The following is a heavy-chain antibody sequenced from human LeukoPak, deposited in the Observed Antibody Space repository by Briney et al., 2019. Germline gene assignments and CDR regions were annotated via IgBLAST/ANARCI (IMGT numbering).Heavy chain of an antibody. CDR3: ARERSSGLAL. CDR2: IYSSGSA. V-gene: IGHV4-4*07. J-gene: IGHJ5*02. D-gene: IGHD6-19*01. Sequence: PSETLSLTCTVPGDSTSGYYWSWIRQPAEKGLEWIGRIYSSGSANYNPSLKSRVTMSLDTSKKQFYLQMNSVTAADTAIYYCARERSSGLALWGQGALVTVSS. CDR1: GDSTSGYY.